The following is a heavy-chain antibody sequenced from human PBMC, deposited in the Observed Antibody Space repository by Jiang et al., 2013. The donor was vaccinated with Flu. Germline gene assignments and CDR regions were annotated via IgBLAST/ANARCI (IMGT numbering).Heavy chain of an antibody. D-gene: IGHD3-9*01. CDR3: ARDPNPPYYDILTGYYDF. J-gene: IGHJ4*02. CDR2: INTDNGNT. V-gene: IGHV1-3*04. Sequence: APGQRLEWMGWINTDNGNTKYSQKFQGRVTISRDTSASTAYMELSSLRSEDTAVYYCARDPNPPYYDILTGYYDFWGQGTLVTVSS.